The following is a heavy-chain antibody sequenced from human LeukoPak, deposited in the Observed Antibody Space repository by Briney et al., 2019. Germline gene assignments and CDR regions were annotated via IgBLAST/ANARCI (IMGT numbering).Heavy chain of an antibody. J-gene: IGHJ4*02. D-gene: IGHD6-13*01. CDR2: ISGSGGST. V-gene: IGHV3-23*01. CDR1: GFTFSRYS. CDR3: ARDELPIAAAGRGDY. Sequence: PGGSLRLSCAASGFTFSRYSMNWVRQAPGKGLEWVSAISGSGGSTYYSDSVKGRFTISRDNSKNTLYLQMDSLRAEDTAVYYCARDELPIAAAGRGDYWGQGTLVTVSS.